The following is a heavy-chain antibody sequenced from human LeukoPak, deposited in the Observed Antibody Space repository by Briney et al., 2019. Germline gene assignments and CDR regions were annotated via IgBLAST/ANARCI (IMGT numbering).Heavy chain of an antibody. CDR3: ARVGGSGYDLNDAFDI. CDR1: GYTFTGYY. CDR2: INPNSGGT. J-gene: IGHJ3*02. V-gene: IGHV1-2*02. D-gene: IGHD5-12*01. Sequence: ASVKVSCKASGYTFTGYYMHWVRQAPGQGLEWMGWINPNSGGTNYAQKFQGRVTMTRDTSISTAYMELSRLRSDDTAVYYCARVGGSGYDLNDAFDIWGQGTMVTVSS.